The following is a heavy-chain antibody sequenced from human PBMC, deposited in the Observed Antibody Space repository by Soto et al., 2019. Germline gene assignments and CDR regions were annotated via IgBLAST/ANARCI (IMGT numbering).Heavy chain of an antibody. Sequence: ASVKVSCKASGYTFTSYGISWVRQAPGQGLEWMGWISAYNGNTNYARKLQGRVTMTTDTSTSTAYMELRSLRSDDTAVSYCASARPTFGGAIAFDYWGQGTLVTVSS. CDR3: ASARPTFGGAIAFDY. J-gene: IGHJ4*02. V-gene: IGHV1-18*01. D-gene: IGHD3-16*02. CDR1: GYTFTSYG. CDR2: ISAYNGNT.